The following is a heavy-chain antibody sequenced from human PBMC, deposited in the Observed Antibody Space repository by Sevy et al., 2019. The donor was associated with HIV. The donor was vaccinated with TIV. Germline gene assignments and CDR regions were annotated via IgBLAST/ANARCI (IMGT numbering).Heavy chain of an antibody. J-gene: IGHJ4*02. CDR1: GYSISIGYF. V-gene: IGHV4-38-2*01. D-gene: IGHD3-22*01. CDR3: AREGSPPVDSRGYYHGPSSNFDY. CDR2: IYHRGST. Sequence: SETLSLTCVVSGYSISIGYFWGWIRQPPGKGLEWIGSIYHRGSTYYNPSLKSRVTISVDTSKNQFSLKLTSVTAADTAVYYGAREGSPPVDSRGYYHGPSSNFDYWGQGTLVIVSS.